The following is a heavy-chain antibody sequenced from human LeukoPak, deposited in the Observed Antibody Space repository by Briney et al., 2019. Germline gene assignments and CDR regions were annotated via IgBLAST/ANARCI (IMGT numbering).Heavy chain of an antibody. J-gene: IGHJ4*02. D-gene: IGHD3-9*01. CDR1: GFTVSSNY. V-gene: IGHV3-66*01. CDR2: IYSGGST. Sequence: GGSLRLSCAASGFTVSSNYMSWVRQAPGKGLEWVSVIYSGGSTYYADSVKGRFTISRDNSKNTLYLQMNSLRAEDTAVYYCAGGQIYDILTGYYYGGADYFDYWGQGTLVTVSS. CDR3: AGGQIYDILTGYYYGGADYFDY.